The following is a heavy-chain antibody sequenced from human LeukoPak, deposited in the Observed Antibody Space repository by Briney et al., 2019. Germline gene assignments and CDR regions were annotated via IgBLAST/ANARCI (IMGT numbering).Heavy chain of an antibody. CDR3: ARLGDGIAAADSY. CDR2: IYYSGST. J-gene: IGHJ4*02. D-gene: IGHD6-13*01. CDR1: GGSISSYY. V-gene: IGHV4-59*08. Sequence: SETLSLTCTVSGGSISSYYWSWIRPPPGKGLEWIGYIYYSGSTNYNPSLKSRVTISVDTSKNQFSLKLSSVTAADTAVYYCARLGDGIAAADSYWGQGTLVTVSS.